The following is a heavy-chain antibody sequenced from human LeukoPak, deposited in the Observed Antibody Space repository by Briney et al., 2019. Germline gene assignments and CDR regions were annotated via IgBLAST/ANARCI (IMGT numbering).Heavy chain of an antibody. CDR2: ISGSGDSS. V-gene: IGHV3-23*01. D-gene: IGHD2/OR15-2a*01. Sequence: HSGGSLRLSCAASGFTFSNYAMNWVRQSPGKGLEWVSSISGSGDSSFYTDSVKGRFTISRDNSKNTLYLQMNSLRAEDTAMYYCAKGNQIIGRPAFDYWGQGTLVTVSS. CDR1: GFTFSNYA. CDR3: AKGNQIIGRPAFDY. J-gene: IGHJ4*02.